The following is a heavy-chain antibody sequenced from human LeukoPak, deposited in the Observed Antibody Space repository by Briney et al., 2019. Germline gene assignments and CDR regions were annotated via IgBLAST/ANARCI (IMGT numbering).Heavy chain of an antibody. D-gene: IGHD4-17*01. CDR3: ARASYARVFDY. CDR2: INHSGST. V-gene: IGHV4-34*01. Sequence: SETLSLTCAVHGGSFSGYYWSWIRQPPGKGLEWIGEINHSGSTNYNPSLKSRVTISVDTSKNQFSLKLSSVTAADTAVYYCARASYARVFDYWGQGTLVTVSS. CDR1: GGSFSGYY. J-gene: IGHJ4*02.